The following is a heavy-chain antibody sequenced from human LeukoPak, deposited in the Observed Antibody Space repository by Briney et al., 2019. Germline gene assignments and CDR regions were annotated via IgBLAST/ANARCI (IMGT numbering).Heavy chain of an antibody. CDR1: GFTFSNYA. CDR3: AKDNSSSWYVWFDP. CDR2: ISGSGGST. Sequence: GGSLRLSCAASGFTFSNYAMSWVRQAPGKGLEWVSAISGSGGSTYYADSVKGRFTISRDNSKNTLYLQMNSLRAEDTAVYYCAKDNSSSWYVWFDPWGQGTLVTVSS. V-gene: IGHV3-23*01. D-gene: IGHD6-13*01. J-gene: IGHJ5*02.